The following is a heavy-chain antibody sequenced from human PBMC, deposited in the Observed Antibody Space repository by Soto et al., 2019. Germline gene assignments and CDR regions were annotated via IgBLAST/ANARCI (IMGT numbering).Heavy chain of an antibody. CDR3: ARVMITFGGVIVAFDY. J-gene: IGHJ4*02. V-gene: IGHV4-59*01. CDR2: IYYSGST. D-gene: IGHD3-16*02. Sequence: PSETLSLTCTVSGGSISSYYWSWIRQPPGKGLEWIGYIYYSGSTNYNPSLKSRVTISVDTSKNQFSLKLSSVTAADTAVYYCARVMITFGGVIVAFDYWGQGTLVTVS. CDR1: GGSISSYY.